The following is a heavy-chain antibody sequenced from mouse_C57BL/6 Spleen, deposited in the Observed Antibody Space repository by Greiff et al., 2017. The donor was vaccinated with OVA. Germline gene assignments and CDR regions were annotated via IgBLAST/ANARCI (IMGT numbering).Heavy chain of an antibody. Sequence: VQLKESGPGLVKPSQSLSLTCSVTGYSITSGYYWNWIRQFPGNKLEWMGYISYDGSNNYNPSLKNRISITRDTSKNQFFLKLNSVTTEDTATYYCARPNWDWYFDVWGTGTTVTVSS. D-gene: IGHD4-1*01. V-gene: IGHV3-6*01. CDR2: ISYDGSN. CDR1: GYSITSGYY. CDR3: ARPNWDWYFDV. J-gene: IGHJ1*03.